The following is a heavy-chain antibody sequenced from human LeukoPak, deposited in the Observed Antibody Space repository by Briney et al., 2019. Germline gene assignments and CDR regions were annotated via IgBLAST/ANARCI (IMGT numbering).Heavy chain of an antibody. J-gene: IGHJ6*04. D-gene: IGHD6-13*01. Sequence: ASVKVSCKASGGTFTSYAISWGRQAPGQGVEWRGGIIPIFGTANYAQKFQGRVTITADKSTSTAYMELSSLRSEDTAVYYCAIHLEQQLVRPDYYYGMDVWGKGTTVTVSS. CDR1: GGTFTSYA. CDR2: IIPIFGTA. CDR3: AIHLEQQLVRPDYYYGMDV. V-gene: IGHV1-69*06.